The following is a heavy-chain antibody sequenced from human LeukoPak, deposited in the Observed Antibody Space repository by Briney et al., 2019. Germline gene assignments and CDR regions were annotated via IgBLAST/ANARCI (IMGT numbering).Heavy chain of an antibody. Sequence: ASVKVSCKASGYTFTDYYMHWVRQAPGQGLEWMGWINPNSGGTNYAQKFQGRVTMTRDTSISTAYMGLSRLRSDDTAVYYCARSSAMIVVVRERGLGYWGQGTLVTVSS. V-gene: IGHV1-2*02. D-gene: IGHD3-22*01. J-gene: IGHJ4*02. CDR1: GYTFTDYY. CDR2: INPNSGGT. CDR3: ARSSAMIVVVRERGLGY.